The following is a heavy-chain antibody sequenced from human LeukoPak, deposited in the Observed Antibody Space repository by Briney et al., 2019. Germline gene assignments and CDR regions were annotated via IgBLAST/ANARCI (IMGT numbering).Heavy chain of an antibody. CDR2: ISSSSSYI. CDR1: GFTSSSYS. Sequence: GGSLRLSCAASGFTSSSYSMNWVRQAPGKGLEWVSSISSSSSYIYYADSVKGRFTISRDNAKNSLYLQMNSLRAEDTAVYYCARARFFDYYYYMDVWGKGTTVTVSS. J-gene: IGHJ6*03. D-gene: IGHD3-3*01. V-gene: IGHV3-21*01. CDR3: ARARFFDYYYYMDV.